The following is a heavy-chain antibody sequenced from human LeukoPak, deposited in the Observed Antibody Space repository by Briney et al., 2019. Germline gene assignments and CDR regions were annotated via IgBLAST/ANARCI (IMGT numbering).Heavy chain of an antibody. CDR3: ARRLYIVRGAFDI. V-gene: IGHV3-53*01. J-gene: IGHJ3*02. Sequence: PGGSLRLSCEASGFTVSSIYINWVRQAPGKGLEWVSLIYSGGTTYYADSVKGRFTISRDNSKNTVHLQMNNLRAEDTAMYFCARRLYIVRGAFDIWGQGTMVTVSS. CDR1: GFTVSSIY. CDR2: IYSGGTT. D-gene: IGHD2/OR15-2a*01.